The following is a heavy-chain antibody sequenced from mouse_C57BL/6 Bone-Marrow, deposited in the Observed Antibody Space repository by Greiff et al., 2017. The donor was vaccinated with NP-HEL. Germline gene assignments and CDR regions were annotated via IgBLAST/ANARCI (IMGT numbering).Heavy chain of an antibody. CDR3: ARHTNWDGYFDV. CDR1: GFTFSSYG. Sequence: EVKLVESGGDLVKPGGSLKLSCAASGFTFSSYGMSWVRQTPDKRLEWVATISSGGSYTYYPDSVKGRFTISRDNAKNTLYLQMSSLKSEDTAMYYCARHTNWDGYFDVWGTGTTVTVSS. J-gene: IGHJ1*03. V-gene: IGHV5-6*02. D-gene: IGHD4-1*01. CDR2: ISSGGSYT.